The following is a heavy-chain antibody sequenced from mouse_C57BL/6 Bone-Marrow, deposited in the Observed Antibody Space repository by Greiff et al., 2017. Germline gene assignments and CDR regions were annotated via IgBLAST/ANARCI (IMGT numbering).Heavy chain of an antibody. D-gene: IGHD1-1*01. CDR2: IHPNSGST. Sequence: VQLQQSGAELVKPGASVKLSCKASGYTFTSYWMHWVKQRPGQGLEWIGMIHPNSGSTNYNEKFKSKATLTVDKSSSTAYMQLSSLTSEDSAVYYCARDGILRSFDYWGQGTTLTVSS. V-gene: IGHV1-64*01. J-gene: IGHJ2*01. CDR3: ARDGILRSFDY. CDR1: GYTFTSYW.